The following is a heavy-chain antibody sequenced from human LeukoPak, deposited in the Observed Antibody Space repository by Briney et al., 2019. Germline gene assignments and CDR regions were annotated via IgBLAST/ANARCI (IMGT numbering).Heavy chain of an antibody. CDR1: GDSVSINIAA. CDR2: TYYRSAWYN. V-gene: IGHV6-1*01. CDR3: ARDVIGGSLFDY. Sequence: SQTLSLTFAISGDSVSINIAAWHWIRQSPSRGLEWLGSTYYRSAWYNYYAVSVKGRIIINPDTSKNQFSLHLNSVTPEDTALYYCARDVIGGSLFDYWGQGTLVTVSS. D-gene: IGHD3-16*01. J-gene: IGHJ4*02.